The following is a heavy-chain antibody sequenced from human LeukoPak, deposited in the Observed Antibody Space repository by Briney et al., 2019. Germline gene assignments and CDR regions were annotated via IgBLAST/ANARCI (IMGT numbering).Heavy chain of an antibody. Sequence: GGSLRLSCAASGFTFSSYRMNWVRQAPGKGLEWVANINQDGSEKYYVGSVRGRFTISRDNAKNSLFLQMNSLRAEDTAVYFCARVVTWMEKAFDIWGQGTMVTVSS. CDR3: ARVVTWMEKAFDI. J-gene: IGHJ3*02. V-gene: IGHV3-7*04. CDR2: INQDGSEK. D-gene: IGHD5-12*01. CDR1: GFTFSSYR.